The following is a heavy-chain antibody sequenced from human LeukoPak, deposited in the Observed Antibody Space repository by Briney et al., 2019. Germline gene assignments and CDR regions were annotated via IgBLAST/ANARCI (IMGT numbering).Heavy chain of an antibody. CDR2: IYYSGST. CDR1: GGSISSYY. V-gene: IGHV4-59*01. Sequence: SETLSLTCTVSGGSISSYYWSWIRQPPGKGLEWIGYIYYSGSTNYNPSLKSRVTISVDTSKKQFSLKLTSVTVADTAVYYCARETSQKGAHYMDVWGKGTTVTVSS. CDR3: ARETSQKGAHYMDV. J-gene: IGHJ6*03. D-gene: IGHD3-16*01.